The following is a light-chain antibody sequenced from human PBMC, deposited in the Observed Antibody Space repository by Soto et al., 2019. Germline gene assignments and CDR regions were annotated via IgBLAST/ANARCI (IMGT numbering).Light chain of an antibody. CDR1: QSISSY. J-gene: IGKJ2*01. V-gene: IGKV1-39*01. Sequence: DIQMTQSPSSLSASVGDRVTNTCRASQSISSYLNWYQQKPGKAPKLLIYPASSLQSGVPSRFSGSGSGTDFTLTISSLQPEDFATYYCQQSYSTPHTFGQGTKLEIK. CDR2: PAS. CDR3: QQSYSTPHT.